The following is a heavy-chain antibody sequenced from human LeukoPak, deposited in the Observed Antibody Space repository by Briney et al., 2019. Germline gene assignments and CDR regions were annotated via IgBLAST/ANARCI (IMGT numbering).Heavy chain of an antibody. D-gene: IGHD1-1*01. J-gene: IGHJ4*02. Sequence: SETLSLTCTVSGGSITSSSYYWGWIRQPPGKGLEWIGSIYYSGSPYYNPSLKSRVTISLDTSKKQFSLKLSSVTAADTAVYYCARAEGIDWNDGVFDYWGQGTLVTVSS. CDR1: GGSITSSSYY. CDR2: IYYSGSP. V-gene: IGHV4-39*07. CDR3: ARAEGIDWNDGVFDY.